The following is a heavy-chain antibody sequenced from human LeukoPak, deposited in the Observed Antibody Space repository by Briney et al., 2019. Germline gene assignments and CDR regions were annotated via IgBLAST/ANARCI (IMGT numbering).Heavy chain of an antibody. Sequence: GASVKVSCKASGYTLTGYYLHWVRQAPGQGLEWMGWINPNTGATHSAQKFQGRITMTRDSSISTAYMDLSRLGSDDTAVYYCARDRVGSGWPRPYYFEVWGQGTLVTVSS. J-gene: IGHJ4*02. D-gene: IGHD6-19*01. CDR3: ARDRVGSGWPRPYYFEV. CDR2: INPNTGAT. CDR1: GYTLTGYY. V-gene: IGHV1-2*02.